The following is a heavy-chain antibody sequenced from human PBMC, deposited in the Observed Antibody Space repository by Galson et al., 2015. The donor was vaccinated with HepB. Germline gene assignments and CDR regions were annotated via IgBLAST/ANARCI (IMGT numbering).Heavy chain of an antibody. V-gene: IGHV3-48*03. D-gene: IGHD3-3*01. J-gene: IGHJ5*02. CDR1: GFTFSSYS. Sequence: SLRLSCAASGFTFSSYSMSWVRQAPGKGLEWVSYISNTASTIYYADSVKGRLTMSRDNANSSVDLQMNNLRAEDTAVYYYARVPRFLKWLNGDWFDPWGQGTVVADS. CDR2: ISNTASTI. CDR3: ARVPRFLKWLNGDWFDP.